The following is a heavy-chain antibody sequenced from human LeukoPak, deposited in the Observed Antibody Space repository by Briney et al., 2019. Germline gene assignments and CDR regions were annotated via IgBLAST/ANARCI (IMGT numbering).Heavy chain of an antibody. Sequence: GASVKLSCKASGYTFTSYGISWVRQAPGQGLEWMGWISAYNGNTNYAQKLQGRVSMTTETSTSTAYMELRSLRSDDTAVYYCARDAHVVVVASTHNWFDPWGQGTLVTVSS. CDR3: ARDAHVVVVASTHNWFDP. CDR1: GYTFTSYG. D-gene: IGHD2-15*01. J-gene: IGHJ5*02. V-gene: IGHV1-18*01. CDR2: ISAYNGNT.